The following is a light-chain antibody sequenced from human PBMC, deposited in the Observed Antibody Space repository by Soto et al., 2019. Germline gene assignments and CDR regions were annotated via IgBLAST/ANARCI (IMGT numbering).Light chain of an antibody. CDR1: QSVLYSSINKNY. Sequence: DIVMSQSPDSLAVSLGERATINCKSSQSVLYSSINKNYLAWYQQKPGQPPKLLIYWASTRESGVPDRFRGSGSGTDFTLTISSLQAEDMAVYYCQQYYTTPLTFGQGTRLEIK. J-gene: IGKJ5*01. V-gene: IGKV4-1*01. CDR2: WAS. CDR3: QQYYTTPLT.